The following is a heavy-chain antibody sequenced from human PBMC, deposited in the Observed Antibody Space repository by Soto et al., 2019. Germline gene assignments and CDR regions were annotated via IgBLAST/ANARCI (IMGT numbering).Heavy chain of an antibody. J-gene: IGHJ4*02. CDR3: ASASYPYYYDSSGPIFAFDY. V-gene: IGHV1-69*13. Sequence: SVKVSCKASGYTFITYFMHWVRQAPGQGLEWMGGIIPIFGTANYAQKFQGRVTITADESTSTAYMELSSLRSEDTAVYYCASASYPYYYDSSGPIFAFDYWGQGTLVTVSS. CDR2: IIPIFGTA. D-gene: IGHD3-22*01. CDR1: GYTFITYF.